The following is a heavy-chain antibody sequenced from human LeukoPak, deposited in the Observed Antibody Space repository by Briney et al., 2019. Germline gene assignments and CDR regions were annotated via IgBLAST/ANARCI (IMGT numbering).Heavy chain of an antibody. J-gene: IGHJ4*02. CDR1: GYTFTSFG. CDR3: ARDYGDYVVDFRFFY. V-gene: IGHV1-18*01. CDR2: ISAYNGNT. Sequence: ASVKVSCKASGYTFTSFGISWVRQAPGQGLEWMRWISAYNGNTKYAQKLQDRVTMTTDTSTSTAYMELRSLRSDDTAVYYCARDYGDYVVDFRFFYWGQGTLVTVSS. D-gene: IGHD4-17*01.